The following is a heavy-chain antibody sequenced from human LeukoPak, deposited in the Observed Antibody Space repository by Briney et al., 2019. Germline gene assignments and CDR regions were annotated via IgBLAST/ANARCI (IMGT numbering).Heavy chain of an antibody. J-gene: IGHJ6*03. CDR1: GFIFDDYA. CDR2: ISWRSDKV. Sequence: GRSLRLSCAASGFIFDDYAMHWVRQVPGKGLEWVSRISWRSDKVDYADSVKGRFTISRDSAKNSLYLQMNTLRADDTALYYCAKVAATGGWDYYMDVWGKGTTVTISS. D-gene: IGHD6-19*01. CDR3: AKVAATGGWDYYMDV. V-gene: IGHV3-9*01.